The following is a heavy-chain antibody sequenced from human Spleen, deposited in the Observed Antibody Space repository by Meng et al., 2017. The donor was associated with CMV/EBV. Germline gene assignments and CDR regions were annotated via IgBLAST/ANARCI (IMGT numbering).Heavy chain of an antibody. J-gene: IGHJ4*02. CDR1: GDSFSGYY. CDR2: INDSGST. CDR3: ARDCTNDVCFFNY. D-gene: IGHD2-8*01. V-gene: IGHV4-34*01. Sequence: CGVFGDSFSGYYRSWLRQPPGKGLEWIGEINDSGSTNYSPSLKGRVTILIDTAKNQFSLRLSSVTAADTAVYYCARDCTNDVCFFNYWGQGSLVTVSS.